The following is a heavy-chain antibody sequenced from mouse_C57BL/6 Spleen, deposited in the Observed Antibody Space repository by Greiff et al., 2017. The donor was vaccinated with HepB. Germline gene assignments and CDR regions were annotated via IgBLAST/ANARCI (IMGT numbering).Heavy chain of an antibody. CDR2: IDPENGDT. CDR3: TTSTAQATSLDY. Sequence: EVQRVESGAELVRPGASVKLSCTASGFNIKDDYMHWVKQRPEQGLEWIGWIDPENGDTEYASKFQGKATITADTSSNTAYLQLSSLTSEDTAVYYCTTSTAQATSLDYWGQGTTLTVSS. D-gene: IGHD3-2*02. V-gene: IGHV14-4*01. J-gene: IGHJ2*01. CDR1: GFNIKDDY.